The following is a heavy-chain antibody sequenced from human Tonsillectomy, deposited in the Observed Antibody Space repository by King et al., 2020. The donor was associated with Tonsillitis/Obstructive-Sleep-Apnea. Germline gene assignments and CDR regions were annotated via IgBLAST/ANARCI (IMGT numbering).Heavy chain of an antibody. V-gene: IGHV2-5*02. CDR2: IYWDEDK. CDR3: AHTLYDTSPSGYFAY. D-gene: IGHD3-10*01. CDR1: GFSLTTSGVG. Sequence: TLKESGPTLVKPTETPTLTCTFSGFSLTTSGVGVGWIRQPPGKALEWLALIYWDEDKPYSPSLKSRLTITKDTSKNQVVLTMTNVDPKDSATYYCAHTLYDTSPSGYFAYCGQGTLVTVSS. J-gene: IGHJ4*02.